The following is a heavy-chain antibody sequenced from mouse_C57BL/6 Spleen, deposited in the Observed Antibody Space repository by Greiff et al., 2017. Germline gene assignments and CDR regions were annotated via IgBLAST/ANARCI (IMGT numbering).Heavy chain of an antibody. J-gene: IGHJ2*01. CDR2: IWSGGST. Sequence: QVQLKESGPGLVQPSQSLSITCTVSGFSLTSYGVHWVRQSPGKGLEWLGVIWSGGSTDYNAAFISRLSISKDNSKSQVFFKMNSLQADDTAIYYCARKNPFNWGFYFDYWGQGTTPTVSS. CDR3: ARKNPFNWGFYFDY. V-gene: IGHV2-2*01. CDR1: GFSLTSYG. D-gene: IGHD4-1*01.